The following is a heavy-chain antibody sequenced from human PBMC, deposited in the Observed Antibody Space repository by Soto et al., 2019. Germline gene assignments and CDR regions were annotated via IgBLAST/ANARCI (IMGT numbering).Heavy chain of an antibody. CDR1: GFTFSSYA. CDR3: ARDSGYGDPFDY. D-gene: IGHD4-17*01. Sequence: QVQLVESGGGVVQPGRSLRLSCAASGFTFSSYAMHWVRQAPGKGLEWVAVISYDGSNKYYADSVKGRFTISRDNSKNTLYLRMNSLRAEDTAVYYCARDSGYGDPFDYWGQGTLVTVSS. V-gene: IGHV3-30-3*01. J-gene: IGHJ4*02. CDR2: ISYDGSNK.